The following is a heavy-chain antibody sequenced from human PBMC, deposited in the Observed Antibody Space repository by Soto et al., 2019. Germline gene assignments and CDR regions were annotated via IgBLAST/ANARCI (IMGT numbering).Heavy chain of an antibody. CDR3: AGGGVATNFGDS. V-gene: IGHV3-48*02. D-gene: IGHD5-12*01. CDR1: GFTFSRYS. CDR2: IDSSRNTI. Sequence: EVQLVESGGGLVQPGGSLSVSCAASGFTFSRYSMNWVLQAPGQGLGWLSYIDSSRNTIYYAYSARGRFIISSDNAKNSLYGQMNSLRDEHTAVYYRAGGGVATNFGDSCGQGSPVTVSS. J-gene: IGHJ4*02.